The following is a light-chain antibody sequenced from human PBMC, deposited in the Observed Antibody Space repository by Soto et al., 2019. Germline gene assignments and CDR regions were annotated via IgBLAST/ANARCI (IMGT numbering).Light chain of an antibody. CDR2: EVT. CDR1: RSDVGTYNY. Sequence: QSAPTQPASVSGSPGQSITISCTGTRSDVGTYNYVSWYQQHAGKSPKLIIYEVTSRPSGVSSRFSGSKSVNTAYLTISGLQAEDEADFCCSSYAGGNTWVFGGGTKLTV. CDR3: SSYAGGNTWV. V-gene: IGLV2-14*01. J-gene: IGLJ3*02.